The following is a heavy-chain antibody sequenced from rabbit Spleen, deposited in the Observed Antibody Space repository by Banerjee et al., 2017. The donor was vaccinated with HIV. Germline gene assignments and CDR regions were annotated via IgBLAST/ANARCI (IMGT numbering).Heavy chain of an antibody. V-gene: IGHV1S40*01. J-gene: IGHJ6*01. CDR2: IYDGAT. CDR3: ARETSSSFSSYGMDL. CDR1: GFSFSSSDY. D-gene: IGHD1-1*01. Sequence: QSLEESGGDLVKPGASLTLTCTASGFSFSSSDYMCWVRQAPGKGLEWIACIYDGATEYASWAKGRFTISKTSSTTVTLQMTSLTAADTATYFCARETSSSFSSYGMDLWGPGTLVTVS.